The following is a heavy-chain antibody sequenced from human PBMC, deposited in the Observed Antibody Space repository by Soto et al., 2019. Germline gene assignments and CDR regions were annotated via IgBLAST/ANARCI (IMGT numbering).Heavy chain of an antibody. Sequence: QVQLVESGGGVVQPGRSLRLSCAASGFTFSSYGMHWVRHAPGKGLEWVAVISYDGSNKYYADSVKCRFTISRDNSKNTLYLQMNSLRAEDTAVYYCAKEAVAGTVFAYWGQGTLVSVSS. CDR1: GFTFSSYG. V-gene: IGHV3-30*18. J-gene: IGHJ4*02. CDR3: AKEAVAGTVFAY. CDR2: ISYDGSNK. D-gene: IGHD6-19*01.